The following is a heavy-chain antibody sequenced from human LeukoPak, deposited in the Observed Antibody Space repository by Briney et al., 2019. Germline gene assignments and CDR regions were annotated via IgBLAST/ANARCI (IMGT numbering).Heavy chain of an antibody. CDR2: TYPGDSDT. CDR3: ARGGRGSCTSTNCYKNYMDV. J-gene: IGHJ6*03. CDR1: GYSFATHW. Sequence: GESLKLSCKGSGYSFATHWIGWVRQMPGKGLEWMGITYPGDSDTRYSPSFQGQVTISADKSISTAYLQWGSLKASDTATYYCARGGRGSCTSTNCYKNYMDVWGKGTTVTVSS. D-gene: IGHD2-2*01. V-gene: IGHV5-51*01.